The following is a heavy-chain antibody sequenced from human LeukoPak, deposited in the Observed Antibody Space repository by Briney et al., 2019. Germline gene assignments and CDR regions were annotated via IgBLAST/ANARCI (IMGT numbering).Heavy chain of an antibody. J-gene: IGHJ5*02. D-gene: IGHD6-13*01. V-gene: IGHV4-34*01. CDR1: GGSFSGYY. CDR3: ATRPDIASTGPGRFDP. Sequence: SETLSLTCAVYGGSFSGYYWSWIRQPPGKGLEWIGEINHSGSTNYNSSLKSRVTISVDTSKNQFSLTLSSVTAADTAVYYCATRPDIASTGPGRFDPWGQGTLVTVSS. CDR2: INHSGST.